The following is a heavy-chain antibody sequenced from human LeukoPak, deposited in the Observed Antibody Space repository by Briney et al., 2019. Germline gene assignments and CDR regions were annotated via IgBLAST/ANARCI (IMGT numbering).Heavy chain of an antibody. Sequence: PGGSLRLSCAASGFTFSSYEMNWVRQAPGKGLEWVAVISYDGSNKYYADSVKGRFTISRDNSKNTLYLQMNSLRAEDTAVYYCAKASSSPLGATHYYYYMDVWGKGTTVTVSS. V-gene: IGHV3-30*18. J-gene: IGHJ6*03. D-gene: IGHD1-26*01. CDR3: AKASSSPLGATHYYYYMDV. CDR2: ISYDGSNK. CDR1: GFTFSSYE.